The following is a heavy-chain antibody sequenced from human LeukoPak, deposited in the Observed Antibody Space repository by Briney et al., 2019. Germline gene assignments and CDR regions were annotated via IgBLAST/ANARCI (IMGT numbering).Heavy chain of an antibody. CDR3: ARDQTKLLWFGELSWWFDP. CDR2: IYYSGST. J-gene: IGHJ5*02. Sequence: PSETLSLTCTVSGGSISSYYWSWIRQPPGKGLEWIGYIYYSGSTNYNPSLKSRVTISVDTSKNQFSLKLSSVTAADTAVYYCARDQTKLLWFGELSWWFDPWGQGTLVTVSS. D-gene: IGHD3-10*01. CDR1: GGSISSYY. V-gene: IGHV4-59*01.